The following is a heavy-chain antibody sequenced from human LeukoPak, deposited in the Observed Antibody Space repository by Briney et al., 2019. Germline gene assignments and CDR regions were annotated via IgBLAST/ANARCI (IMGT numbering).Heavy chain of an antibody. CDR1: GFTFSDYY. J-gene: IGHJ3*02. Sequence: GGSLRLSCAASGFTFSDYYMSWIRQAPGKGLEWVSYISSSGSTIYYADSVKGRFTISRGNAKNSLYLQMNSLRAEDTAVYYCARDLESGGLRFWAFDIWGQGTMVTVSS. CDR3: ARDLESGGLRFWAFDI. D-gene: IGHD3-16*01. V-gene: IGHV3-11*01. CDR2: ISSSGSTI.